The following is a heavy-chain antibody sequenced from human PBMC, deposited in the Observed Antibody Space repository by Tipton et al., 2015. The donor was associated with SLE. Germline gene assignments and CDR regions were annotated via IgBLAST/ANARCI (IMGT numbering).Heavy chain of an antibody. CDR1: GGSISSYY. Sequence: TLSLTCTVSGGSISSYYWSWIRQPPGKGLEWIGYIYTSGSTNYNPSLKSRVTISVDTSKNQFSLKLSSVTAADTAVYYCARDRGRAYYDFWSAEGWFDPWGQGTLVTVSS. D-gene: IGHD3-3*01. V-gene: IGHV4-4*08. J-gene: IGHJ5*02. CDR3: ARDRGRAYYDFWSAEGWFDP. CDR2: IYTSGST.